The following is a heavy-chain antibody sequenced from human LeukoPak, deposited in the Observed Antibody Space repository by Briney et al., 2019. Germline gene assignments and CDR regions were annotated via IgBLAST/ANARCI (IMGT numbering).Heavy chain of an antibody. V-gene: IGHV4-38-2*02. CDR2: IYHSGST. Sequence: PSETLSLTCTVSGYSISSGYYWGWIRQPPGKGLEWIGSIYHSGSTYYNPSLKSRVTISVDTSKNQFSLKLSSVTAADTAVYYCAKHLRRRFFSRTLGFDPWGQGTLVTVSS. CDR1: GYSISSGYY. J-gene: IGHJ5*02. CDR3: AKHLRRRFFSRTLGFDP. D-gene: IGHD3-3*01.